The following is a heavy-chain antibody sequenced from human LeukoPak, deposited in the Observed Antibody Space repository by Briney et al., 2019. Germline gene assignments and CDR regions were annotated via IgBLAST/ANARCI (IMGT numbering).Heavy chain of an antibody. V-gene: IGHV1-69*05. J-gene: IGHJ3*02. CDR1: GGTFSSYA. CDR2: IIPIFGTA. D-gene: IGHD2-2*01. Sequence: SVKVSCKDSGGTFSSYAISWVRQAPGQGLEWMGRIIPIFGTANYAQKFQGRVTITTDESTSTAYMELSSLRSEDTAVYYCARFICSSTSCYANAFDIWGQGTMVTVSS. CDR3: ARFICSSTSCYANAFDI.